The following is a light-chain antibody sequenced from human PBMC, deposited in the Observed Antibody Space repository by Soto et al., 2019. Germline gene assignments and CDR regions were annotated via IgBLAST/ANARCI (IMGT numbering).Light chain of an antibody. CDR3: QSYDSSLRGLVV. CDR2: GNS. J-gene: IGLJ2*01. CDR1: SSNIGAGYD. V-gene: IGLV1-40*01. Sequence: QSVLTQPPSVSGAPGQRVTISCTGSSSNIGAGYDVHWYQQLPGTAPKLLIYGNSNRPSGVPDRFSGSKSGTSASLAITRLQAEDEADYYCQSYDSSLRGLVVFGGGTKLTVL.